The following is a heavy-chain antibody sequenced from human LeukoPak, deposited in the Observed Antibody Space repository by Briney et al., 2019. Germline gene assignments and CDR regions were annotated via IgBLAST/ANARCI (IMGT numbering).Heavy chain of an antibody. CDR3: ASSDYDSTLGAFDI. CDR1: GFTFSSYW. V-gene: IGHV3-7*01. J-gene: IGHJ3*02. Sequence: GGSLRLSCAASGFTFSSYWMSWVRQAPGKGLEWVANIKQDGSEKYYVDSVKGRFTISRDNAKNSLYLQMNSLRAEDTAVYYCASSDYDSTLGAFDIWGQGTMVTVSS. CDR2: IKQDGSEK. D-gene: IGHD3-22*01.